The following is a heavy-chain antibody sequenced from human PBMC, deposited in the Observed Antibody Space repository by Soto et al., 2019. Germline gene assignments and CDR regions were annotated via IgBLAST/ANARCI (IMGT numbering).Heavy chain of an antibody. CDR2: INPNSGGT. V-gene: IGHV1-2*04. Sequence: ASVKVSCKASGYTFTGYYMHWVRQAPGQGLEWMGWINPNSGGTNYAQKFQGWVTMTRETSISTAYMELSRLRSDDTAVYYCARAYCSSTSCYNGDAFDIWGQGTMVTVSS. J-gene: IGHJ3*02. CDR3: ARAYCSSTSCYNGDAFDI. CDR1: GYTFTGYY. D-gene: IGHD2-2*02.